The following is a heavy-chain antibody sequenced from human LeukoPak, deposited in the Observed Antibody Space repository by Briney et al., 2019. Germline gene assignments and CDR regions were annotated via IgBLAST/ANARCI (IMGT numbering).Heavy chain of an antibody. D-gene: IGHD3-16*02. V-gene: IGHV3-48*01. CDR1: GFTSSSYS. J-gene: IGHJ4*02. CDR2: ISSSSSTI. Sequence: GGSLRLSCAASGFTSSSYSMNWVRQAPGKGLEWVSYISSSSSTIYYADSVKGRFTISRDNAKNSLYLQMNSLRAEDTAVYYCARSDYVWGSYRYMGVDYWGQGTLVTVSS. CDR3: ARSDYVWGSYRYMGVDY.